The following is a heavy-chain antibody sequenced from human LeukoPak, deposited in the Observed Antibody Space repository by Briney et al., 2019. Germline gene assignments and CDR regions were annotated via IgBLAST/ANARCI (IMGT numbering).Heavy chain of an antibody. J-gene: IGHJ5*02. CDR3: ARDSSGYSNGVWFDP. CDR1: GFTFSSYW. Sequence: HPGGSLRLSCAASGFTFSSYWMSWVRQAPGKGLEWVANIKQDGSEKYYVDSVKGRFTISRDNAKNSLYLQMNSLRAEDTAVYYCARDSSGYSNGVWFDPWGQGTLVTVSS. D-gene: IGHD3-22*01. V-gene: IGHV3-7*01. CDR2: IKQDGSEK.